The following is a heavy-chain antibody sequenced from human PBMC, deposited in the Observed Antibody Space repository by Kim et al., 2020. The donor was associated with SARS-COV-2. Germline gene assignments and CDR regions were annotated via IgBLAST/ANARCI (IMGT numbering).Heavy chain of an antibody. V-gene: IGHV4-31*02. D-gene: IGHD4-17*01. J-gene: IGHJ4*02. CDR3: AREDGHDSGGYGFDY. Sequence: PSLKSRVTISVDTSKNQFSLKLSSVTAADTAVYYCAREDGHDSGGYGFDYWGQGTLVTVSS.